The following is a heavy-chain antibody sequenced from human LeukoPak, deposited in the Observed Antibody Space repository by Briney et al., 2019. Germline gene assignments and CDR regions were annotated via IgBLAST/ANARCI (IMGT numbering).Heavy chain of an antibody. V-gene: IGHV4-38-2*02. CDR3: ARVLLRSLTTSQRFDY. Sequence: SSETLSLTCTVSGYSIGSGYYWGWIRQPPGKGLEWIGSIYHSGSTYYNPSLKSRVTISVDTSKNQFSLKLSSVTAADTAVYYCARVLLRSLTTSQRFDYWGQGTLVTVSS. CDR1: GYSIGSGYY. CDR2: IYHSGST. D-gene: IGHD4/OR15-4a*01. J-gene: IGHJ4*02.